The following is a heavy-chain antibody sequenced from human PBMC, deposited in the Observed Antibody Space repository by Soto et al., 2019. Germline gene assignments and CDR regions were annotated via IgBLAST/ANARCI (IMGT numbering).Heavy chain of an antibody. CDR3: ARHLKAVAAAMAF. CDR2: INAGNGNT. CDR1: GYTFTSYA. D-gene: IGHD6-19*01. Sequence: GASVKVSCKASGYTFTSYAMHWVRQAPGQRLEWMGWINAGNGNTKYSQKFQGRVTITRDTSASTAYMELSSLRSEDTAIYFCARHLKAVAAAMAFWGQGIPVTVSS. V-gene: IGHV1-3*01. J-gene: IGHJ4*02.